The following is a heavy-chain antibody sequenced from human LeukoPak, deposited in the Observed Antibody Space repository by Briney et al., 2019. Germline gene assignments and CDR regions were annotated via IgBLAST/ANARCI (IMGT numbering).Heavy chain of an antibody. J-gene: IGHJ4*02. CDR2: INRDRYNT. V-gene: IGHV3-43*02. Sequence: GGSLRLSCAASGFTFSGYCMHWVRQAPGKGLVWVSLINRDRYNTTYAESVKGRFTISRDNSKNTLYLQMNSLKTEDTAWYCCPKDSMSSGSYYDYWGQGTLVTVSS. CDR3: PKDSMSSGSYYDY. CDR1: GFTFSGYC. D-gene: IGHD1-26*01.